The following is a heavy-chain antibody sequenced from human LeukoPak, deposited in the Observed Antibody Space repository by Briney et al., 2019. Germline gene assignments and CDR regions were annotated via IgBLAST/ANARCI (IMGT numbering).Heavy chain of an antibody. V-gene: IGHV3-9*03. D-gene: IGHD4-17*01. J-gene: IGHJ4*02. CDR1: GFTFDDYA. Sequence: GRSLRLSCATSGFTFDDYAMHWVRQAPGKGLEWVSGISWNSKSIDYADSVKGRFTISRDNAKNSLYLQMNSLRAEDMALYYCAKDDGDFSFDYWGQGALVTVSS. CDR2: ISWNSKSI. CDR3: AKDDGDFSFDY.